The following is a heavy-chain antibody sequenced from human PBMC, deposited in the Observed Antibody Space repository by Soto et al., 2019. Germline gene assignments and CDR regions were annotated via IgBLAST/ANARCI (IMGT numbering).Heavy chain of an antibody. J-gene: IGHJ6*02. CDR2: IYYSGST. D-gene: IGHD2-2*01. CDR1: GGSISSYY. CDR3: AREGCSGTSCYPPYYYYGMDV. V-gene: IGHV4-59*01. Sequence: KTSETLSLTCTVSGGSISSYYWSWIRQPPGKGLEWIGYIYYSGSTNYNPSLKSRVTISVDTSKNQFSLKLSSVTAADTAVYYCAREGCSGTSCYPPYYYYGMDVWGQGTTVTVSS.